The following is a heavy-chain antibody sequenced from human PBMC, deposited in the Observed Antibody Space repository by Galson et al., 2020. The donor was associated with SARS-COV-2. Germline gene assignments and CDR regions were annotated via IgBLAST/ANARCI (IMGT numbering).Heavy chain of an antibody. Sequence: PSETLSLTCTVSGGSISSSSYYWGWIRQPPGKGLEWIGSIYYSGSTYYNPSLKSRVTISVDTSKNQFSLKLSSVTAADTAVYYCATIRRDGYNPFDYWGQGTLVTVSS. CDR3: ATIRRDGYNPFDY. D-gene: IGHD5-12*01. V-gene: IGHV4-39*01. CDR1: GGSISSSSYY. J-gene: IGHJ4*02. CDR2: IYYSGST.